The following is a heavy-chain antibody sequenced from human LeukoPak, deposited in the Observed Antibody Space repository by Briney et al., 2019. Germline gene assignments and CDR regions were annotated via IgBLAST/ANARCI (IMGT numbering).Heavy chain of an antibody. CDR2: ISGSGGIT. CDR1: GFTFSRYA. J-gene: IGHJ6*03. CDR3: AKDQYRYFDWLDGYYYYYMDV. V-gene: IGHV3-23*01. D-gene: IGHD3-9*01. Sequence: GSLRLSCAASGFTFSRYAMSWVRQAPGKGLEWVSSISGSGGITYHADSLKGRFTISRDNSKNTLYLQMNSLRAEDTAVYYCAKDQYRYFDWLDGYYYYYMDVWGKGTTVTISS.